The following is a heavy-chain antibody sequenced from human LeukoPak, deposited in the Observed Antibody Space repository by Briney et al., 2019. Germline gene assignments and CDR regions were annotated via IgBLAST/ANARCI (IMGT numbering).Heavy chain of an antibody. V-gene: IGHV4-30-4*01. Sequence: SETLSLTCTVSGRSIRSGDYYWSWIRQPPGKGLEWIGYIYCSGSTYYNPSLKSRVTISADTSKNQFSLKLSSVTAADTAVYYCARERQLPLYYFDYWGQGTLVTVSS. J-gene: IGHJ4*02. CDR3: ARERQLPLYYFDY. D-gene: IGHD1-1*01. CDR1: GRSIRSGDYY. CDR2: IYCSGST.